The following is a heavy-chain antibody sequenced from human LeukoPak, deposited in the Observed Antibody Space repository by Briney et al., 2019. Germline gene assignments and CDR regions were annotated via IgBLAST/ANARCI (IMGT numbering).Heavy chain of an antibody. CDR1: GFTFSSYG. CDR3: ARHDSSGYYYFDY. Sequence: GGSLRLSCAASGFTFSSYGMHWVRQAPGKGLEWAAVIWYDGSNKYYADSVKGRFTISRDNSKNTLYLQMNSLRAEDTAVYYCARHDSSGYYYFDYWGQGTLVTVSS. D-gene: IGHD3-22*01. CDR2: IWYDGSNK. V-gene: IGHV3-33*01. J-gene: IGHJ4*02.